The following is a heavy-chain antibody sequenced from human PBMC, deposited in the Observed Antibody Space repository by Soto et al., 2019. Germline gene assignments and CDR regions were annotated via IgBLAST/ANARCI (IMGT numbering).Heavy chain of an antibody. V-gene: IGHV1-69*13. CDR2: IIPIFGTA. Sequence: SVKVSCKASGGTFSSYAISWVRQAPGQGLEWMGGIIPIFGTANYAQKFQGRVTITADESTSTAYMELSSLRPEDTAVYYCARARITIFGVVSIFYYGMDVWGQGTTVTVSS. CDR3: ARARITIFGVVSIFYYGMDV. J-gene: IGHJ6*02. D-gene: IGHD3-3*01. CDR1: GGTFSSYA.